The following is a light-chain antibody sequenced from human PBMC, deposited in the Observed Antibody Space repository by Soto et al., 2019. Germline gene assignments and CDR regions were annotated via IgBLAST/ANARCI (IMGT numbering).Light chain of an antibody. Sequence: EIVMTQSPASLSVSPGDEATHSCRASQSVASNVAWYQQKPGQGPRLLIHGASTRAVGVPARFSGSGSGTDFTLTISSLQSEDFAVYYCQQYHNWPPQYTFGQGTKLQIK. CDR2: GAS. V-gene: IGKV3-15*01. CDR1: QSVASN. J-gene: IGKJ2*01. CDR3: QQYHNWPPQYT.